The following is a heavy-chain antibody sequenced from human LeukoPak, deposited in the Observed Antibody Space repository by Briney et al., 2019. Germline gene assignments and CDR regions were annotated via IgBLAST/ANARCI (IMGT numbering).Heavy chain of an antibody. CDR3: ARDRRGYDSSGYYYDY. CDR2: ISTSSTTT. CDR1: GFTLSTYY. J-gene: IGHJ4*02. Sequence: GGSLRLSCAASGFTLSTYYMNWVRQAPGKGLEWVSYISTSSTTTYNADSVEGRFTISRDNAKNSLYLQMNSLRAEDTAVYYCARDRRGYDSSGYYYDYWGQGTLVTVSS. V-gene: IGHV3-48*04. D-gene: IGHD3-22*01.